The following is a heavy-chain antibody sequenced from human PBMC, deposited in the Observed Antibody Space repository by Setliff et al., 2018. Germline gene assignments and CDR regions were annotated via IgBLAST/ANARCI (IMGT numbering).Heavy chain of an antibody. D-gene: IGHD6-25*01. CDR1: GFAFRTYA. CDR3: AKHVLSSGWPNDAFDF. V-gene: IGHV3-23*01. Sequence: GGSLRLSCAASGFAFRTYAMSWVRQAPGKGLEWVSGLNDVGHNTYYADSVKGRFTISRDNSKNTLYLQMNSLRAEDAAVYYCAKHVLSSGWPNDAFDFWGQGTMVTVSS. J-gene: IGHJ3*01. CDR2: LNDVGHNT.